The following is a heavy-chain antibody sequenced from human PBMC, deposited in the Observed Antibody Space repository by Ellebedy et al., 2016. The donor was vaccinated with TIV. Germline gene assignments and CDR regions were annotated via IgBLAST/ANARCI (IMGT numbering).Heavy chain of an antibody. V-gene: IGHV4-39*01. CDR3: ASHNCGDNSCYYDYYMDV. CDR1: GGSINRINYY. Sequence: SETLSLTXTVSGGSINRINYYWGWVRQPPGKGLEWIGHIYYDRNTYYNPSLQSRITISVDTSKNQFSLKLSSVTAADTAVYYCASHNCGDNSCYYDYYMDVWGKGTTVTVSS. CDR2: IYYDRNT. D-gene: IGHD2-21*01. J-gene: IGHJ6*03.